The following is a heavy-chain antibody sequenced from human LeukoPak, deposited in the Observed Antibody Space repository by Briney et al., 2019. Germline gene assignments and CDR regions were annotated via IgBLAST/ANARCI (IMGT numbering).Heavy chain of an antibody. CDR1: GDSVTTSY. Sequence: SETLSLTCTVSGDSVTTSYWRWIRQPPGKGLEWIGYIYYSGNTNYNPSLRSRVTISVDTSKSQFSLHLTSVTAADTAVYYCANAREPPYRGIYYYFESWGQGTLVTVSS. V-gene: IGHV4-59*02. CDR2: IYYSGNT. CDR3: ANAREPPYRGIYYYFES. D-gene: IGHD1-26*01. J-gene: IGHJ4*02.